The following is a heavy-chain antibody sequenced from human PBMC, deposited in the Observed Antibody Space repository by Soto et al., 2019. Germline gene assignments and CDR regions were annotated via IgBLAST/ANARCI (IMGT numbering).Heavy chain of an antibody. D-gene: IGHD6-13*01. V-gene: IGHV1-69*13. CDR1: GGTFSSYA. Sequence: SVKVSCKASGGTFSSYAISWVRQAPGQGLEWMGGIIPIFGTANYAQKFQGRVTITADESTSTAYMELSSLRSEDTAGYYCARFIEDAGDEDSSWYWAGYYYGMDVWGQGTTVTVSS. J-gene: IGHJ6*02. CDR2: IIPIFGTA. CDR3: ARFIEDAGDEDSSWYWAGYYYGMDV.